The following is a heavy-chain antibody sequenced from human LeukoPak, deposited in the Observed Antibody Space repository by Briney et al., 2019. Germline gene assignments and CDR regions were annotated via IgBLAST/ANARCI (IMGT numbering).Heavy chain of an antibody. CDR1: GYTFTIYY. J-gene: IGHJ4*02. CDR2: INPSGGRT. D-gene: IGHD2-15*01. V-gene: IGHV1-46*01. Sequence: ASVTVSFTASGYTFTIYYMHWVGQAHGQGNEGMGIINPSGGRTSYSQKFQGRVTMSRDVSTSTVYMEPSSLRSEDTAVYYCARGRVVVVAATPPFDYWGQGTLVTVSS. CDR3: ARGRVVVVAATPPFDY.